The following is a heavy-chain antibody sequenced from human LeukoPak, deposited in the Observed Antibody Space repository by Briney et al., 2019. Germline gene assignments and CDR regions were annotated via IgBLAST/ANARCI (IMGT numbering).Heavy chain of an antibody. Sequence: PGGSLRLSCAASGFTFSSYSMNWVRQAPGKGLEWVSAISGSGLSTYYADSVKGRFTISRDNSKNTLFLQMNSLRAEDTVLYYCTKDRWELLQSLTDYWGQGTLVTVSS. V-gene: IGHV3-23*01. CDR1: GFTFSSYS. CDR3: TKDRWELLQSLTDY. J-gene: IGHJ4*02. CDR2: ISGSGLST. D-gene: IGHD1-26*01.